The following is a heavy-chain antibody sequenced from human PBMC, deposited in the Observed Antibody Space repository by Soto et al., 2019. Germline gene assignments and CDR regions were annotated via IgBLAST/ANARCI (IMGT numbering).Heavy chain of an antibody. CDR3: ARDGYGDHSDFDY. Sequence: SVKVSCQASGGTFSSYSISWVRQPAGQGLEWKGENTPTFGTATYTQKFKVRVTITADESTSTAYMELSSLTSEDTAVYYCARDGYGDHSDFDYWGQGTLVTVSS. D-gene: IGHD4-17*01. V-gene: IGHV1-69*13. J-gene: IGHJ4*02. CDR2: NTPTFGTA. CDR1: GGTFSSYS.